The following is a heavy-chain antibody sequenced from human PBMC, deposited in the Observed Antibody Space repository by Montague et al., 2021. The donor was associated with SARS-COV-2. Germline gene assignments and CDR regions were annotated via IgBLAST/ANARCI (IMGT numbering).Heavy chain of an antibody. J-gene: IGHJ4*02. V-gene: IGHV3-21*01. D-gene: IGHD4-17*01. CDR3: AREDDYEGGGIFDY. CDR1: GFLFRDYT. Sequence: SRRLSCAASGFLFRDYTMNWVRQAPGKGLEWVSSITASSSYIYHADSLKGRFTISRDNAKNSLFLQMNSLRAEDTAVYYCAREDDYEGGGIFDYWGQGTLVAVSS. CDR2: ITASSSYI.